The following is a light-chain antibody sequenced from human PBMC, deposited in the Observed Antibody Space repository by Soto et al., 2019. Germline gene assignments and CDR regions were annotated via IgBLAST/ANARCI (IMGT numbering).Light chain of an antibody. V-gene: IGLV1-44*01. CDR2: DNN. CDR1: SSNIARNS. CDR3: AAWDDSLNGVV. Sequence: QSVLTQPPSASGTPGQRVTISCSGSSSNIARNSVNWYQQLPGTAPKLLIYDNNQRPSGVPDRFSGSKSGTSASLAISGLQSEDEADYYCAAWDDSLNGVVFGGGTKVTVI. J-gene: IGLJ2*01.